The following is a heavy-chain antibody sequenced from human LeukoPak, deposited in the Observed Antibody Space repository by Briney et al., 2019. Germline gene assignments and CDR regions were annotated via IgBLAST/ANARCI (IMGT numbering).Heavy chain of an antibody. CDR1: GFTFSNCW. D-gene: IGHD5-24*01. CDR2: IKLDGSEK. CDR3: ARDQRDGYNHFDY. V-gene: IGHV3-7*01. J-gene: IGHJ4*02. Sequence: GGSLRLSCAASGFTFSNCWMNWVRQAPGKGLEWVANIKLDGSEKYYVDSVKGRFTISRDNSKNTLYLQMNSLRAEDTAVYYCARDQRDGYNHFDYWGQGTLVAVSS.